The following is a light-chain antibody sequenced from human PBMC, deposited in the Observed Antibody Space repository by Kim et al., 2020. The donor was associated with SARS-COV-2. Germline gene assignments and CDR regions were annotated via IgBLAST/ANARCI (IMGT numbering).Light chain of an antibody. CDR1: FTNIGSNY. CDR2: KNN. CDR3: ASWDDRLSALL. Sequence: GAGLPIACLGNFTNIGSNYIYWFQQLPGASPRLLIYKNNQRPSGVPDRFSGSKSGTSTSLAITGLRSEDEADYYCASWDDRLSALLFGGGTQLTVL. J-gene: IGLJ2*01. V-gene: IGLV1-47*01.